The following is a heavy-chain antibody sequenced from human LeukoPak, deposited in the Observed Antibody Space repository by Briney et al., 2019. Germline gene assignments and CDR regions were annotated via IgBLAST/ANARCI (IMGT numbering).Heavy chain of an antibody. D-gene: IGHD1-26*01. CDR2: IYYSGST. V-gene: IGHV4-59*12. J-gene: IGHJ4*02. CDR1: GGSINSYY. Sequence: SETLSLTCTVSGGSINSYYWSWIRQPPGKGLEWIGYIYYSGSTNYNPSLKSRVTISVDTSKNQFSLKLSSVTAADTAVYYCARVAIVGATRFDYWGQGTLVTVSS. CDR3: ARVAIVGATRFDY.